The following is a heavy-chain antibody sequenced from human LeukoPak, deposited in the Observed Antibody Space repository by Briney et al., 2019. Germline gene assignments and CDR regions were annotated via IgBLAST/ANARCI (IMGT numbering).Heavy chain of an antibody. Sequence: GGSLRLSCAASEFTFSNYWMTWVRQAPGKGLEWVATIKYDGSEKYYADSVKGRFTVSRDNAKNSLFLQMCSLRVEDTAVFYCARDDGGETNWGIIDYWGQGTVVNVFS. D-gene: IGHD7-27*01. CDR3: ARDDGGETNWGIIDY. J-gene: IGHJ4*02. CDR1: EFTFSNYW. V-gene: IGHV3-7*05. CDR2: IKYDGSEK.